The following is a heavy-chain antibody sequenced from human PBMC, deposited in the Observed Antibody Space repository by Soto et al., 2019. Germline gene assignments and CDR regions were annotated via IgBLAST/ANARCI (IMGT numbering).Heavy chain of an antibody. Sequence: QVQLVESGGGVVQPGRSLRLSCAASGFIFSSYTMHWVRQAPGKGLEWVAVISHDGSHKYYADSVKGRFTISRDNSKNTLYLQMNSLTADDTAVFYCGRARAPDYGGVGDHWGQGTLVTVSS. CDR1: GFIFSSYT. D-gene: IGHD4-17*01. CDR3: GRARAPDYGGVGDH. CDR2: ISHDGSHK. J-gene: IGHJ5*02. V-gene: IGHV3-30-3*01.